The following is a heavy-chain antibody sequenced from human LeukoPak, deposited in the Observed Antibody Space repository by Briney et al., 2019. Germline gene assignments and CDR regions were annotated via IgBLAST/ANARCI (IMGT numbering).Heavy chain of an antibody. CDR3: ARGGPLGDTNRFDF. V-gene: IGHV3-21*01. CDR1: GFTLSRYS. D-gene: IGHD1-14*01. J-gene: IGHJ4*02. CDR2: ISTSSSYI. Sequence: GGSLRLSCAASGFTLSRYSMNWVCQAPGKGLEWVSSISTSSSYIYYADSVKGRFTISRDNAKNSLYLQMNSLRAEDTAVYYCARGGPLGDTNRFDFWGQGILVTVSS.